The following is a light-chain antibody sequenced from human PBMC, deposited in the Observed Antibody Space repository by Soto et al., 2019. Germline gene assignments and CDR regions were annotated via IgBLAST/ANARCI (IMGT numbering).Light chain of an antibody. J-gene: IGKJ1*01. CDR2: GTS. CDR1: QNVSSN. V-gene: IGKV3-15*01. Sequence: ERVITQSPATLSVSPGERDTLACWASQNVSSNLAWDQQRPGQTPRLLIYGTSTRASGIPARLSGSGSGTDFTLTISRLQSEDFAVYYCQQYSNWPWTFGQGTKVEIK. CDR3: QQYSNWPWT.